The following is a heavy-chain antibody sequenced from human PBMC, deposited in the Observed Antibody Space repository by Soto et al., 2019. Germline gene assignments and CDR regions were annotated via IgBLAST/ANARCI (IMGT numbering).Heavy chain of an antibody. Sequence: GGSLRLSCAASGFTFSSYDMHWVRQAPGKGLEWVAVISYDGSNKYYADSVKGRFTISRDNSKNTLYLQMNSLRAEDTAVYYCAKDNDYWGQGTLVTVSS. V-gene: IGHV3-30*18. CDR2: ISYDGSNK. J-gene: IGHJ4*02. CDR1: GFTFSSYD. CDR3: AKDNDY.